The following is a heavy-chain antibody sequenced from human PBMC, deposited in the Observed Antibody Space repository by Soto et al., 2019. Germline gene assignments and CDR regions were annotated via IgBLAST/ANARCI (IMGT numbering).Heavy chain of an antibody. CDR2: INPHGGST. V-gene: IGHV1-46*01. CDR1: GDTFTSYY. J-gene: IGHJ5*02. Sequence: QVQLVQSGAEVKRPGASVKVSCKAPGDTFTSYYLNWVRQAPGQGLEWMGVINPHGGSTKYAQKFQGRITMTRDTSMSTVYMELSILMSDDTAIYYCARSSGGNFGIIIEGANWFDPWGQGTLVTVSS. D-gene: IGHD3-3*01. CDR3: ARSSGGNFGIIIEGANWFDP.